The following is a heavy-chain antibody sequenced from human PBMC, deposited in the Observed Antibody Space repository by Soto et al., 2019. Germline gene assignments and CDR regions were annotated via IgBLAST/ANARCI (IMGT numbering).Heavy chain of an antibody. V-gene: IGHV2-5*02. D-gene: IGHD3-22*01. CDR3: AHETYSSGYYYEWDYFDY. Sequence: SGPTLVNPTQTLTLTCTFSGFSLSTSGVGVGWIRQPPGKALEWLALIYWDDDKRYSPSLKSRLTITKDTSKNQVVLTMTNMDPVYTATYYCAHETYSSGYYYEWDYFDYWGQGTLVTVSS. J-gene: IGHJ4*02. CDR1: GFSLSTSGVG. CDR2: IYWDDDK.